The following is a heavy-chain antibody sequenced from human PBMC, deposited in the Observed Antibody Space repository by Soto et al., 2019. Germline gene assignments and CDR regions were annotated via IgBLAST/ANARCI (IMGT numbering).Heavy chain of an antibody. CDR2: ISYVGGNK. Sequence: QVQLVESGGGVVQPGRFLRLSCAASGFTFSSNAMHWVRQAPGKGLEWVAVISYVGGNKYYADSVKGRFTISRDNSKNTLYLQMNSLRAEDTAVYYCARDRSPMAPYSYYYYGMDVWGQGTAVTVSS. CDR3: ARDRSPMAPYSYYYYGMDV. D-gene: IGHD3-10*01. CDR1: GFTFSSNA. J-gene: IGHJ6*02. V-gene: IGHV3-30-3*01.